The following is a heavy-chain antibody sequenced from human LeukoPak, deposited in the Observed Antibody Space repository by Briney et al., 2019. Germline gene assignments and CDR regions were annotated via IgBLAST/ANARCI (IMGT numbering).Heavy chain of an antibody. CDR1: GFTFSSYW. J-gene: IGHJ4*02. CDR2: INSDGSST. Sequence: GGSLRLSCAASGFTFSSYWMHWVRQAPGKGLVWVSRINSDGSSTSYADSVKGRFTISRDNAKNSLYLQMNSLRAEDTALYYCARGKGYSTYYFDYWGQGTLVTVSS. CDR3: ARGKGYSTYYFDY. D-gene: IGHD2-15*01. V-gene: IGHV3-74*01.